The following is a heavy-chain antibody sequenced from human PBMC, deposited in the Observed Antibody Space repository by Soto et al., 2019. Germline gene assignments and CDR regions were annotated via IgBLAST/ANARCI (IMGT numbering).Heavy chain of an antibody. J-gene: IGHJ4*02. CDR2: IHPSGST. CDR3: ARGSDPAKTGY. D-gene: IGHD5-18*01. CDR1: GGSFSDYY. Sequence: PSETLSLTCAVYGGSFSDYYWNWIRQSPGKGLEWIGEIHPSGSTSYNPSLSSRVTMSRDTSKNHFSLELNSVTAADTAVYFCARGSDPAKTGYWGQGTLVPVSS. V-gene: IGHV4-34*01.